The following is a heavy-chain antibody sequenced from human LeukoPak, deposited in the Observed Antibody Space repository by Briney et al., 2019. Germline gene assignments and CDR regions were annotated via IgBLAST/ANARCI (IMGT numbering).Heavy chain of an antibody. Sequence: SETLSLTCAVYGGSSSGYYWSWIRQPPGKGLEWIGEINHSRSTNYNPSLKSRVTISVDTSKNQFSLKLSSVTAADTAVYYCARRRVLRYFGNWGQGTLVTVSS. CDR2: INHSRST. V-gene: IGHV4-34*01. CDR3: ARRRVLRYFGN. CDR1: GGSSSGYY. D-gene: IGHD3-9*01. J-gene: IGHJ4*02.